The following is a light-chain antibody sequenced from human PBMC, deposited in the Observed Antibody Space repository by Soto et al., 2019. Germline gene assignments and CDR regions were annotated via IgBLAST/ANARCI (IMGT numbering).Light chain of an antibody. J-gene: IGKJ4*01. CDR2: ASS. Sequence: DIQLTQSPSSLSASVGDRVTITCRASQGISSYLAWYQQKPGKAPKLLIYASSTLQSGVTSRFSGSGSRTECTLTIISLQPEDYATYYCQQLNSYPLTFGGGTKVEIK. CDR3: QQLNSYPLT. V-gene: IGKV1-9*01. CDR1: QGISSY.